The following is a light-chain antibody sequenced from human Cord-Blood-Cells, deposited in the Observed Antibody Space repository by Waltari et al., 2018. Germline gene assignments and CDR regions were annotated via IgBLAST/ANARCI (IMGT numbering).Light chain of an antibody. J-gene: IGKJ4*01. CDR1: QDISNY. V-gene: IGKV1-33*01. CDR2: DAS. CDR3: QQYDKGLT. Sequence: DIQMTQSPSSLSASVGDRVTITCQASQDISNYLNWYQPKPGKAPKHLIYDASNLETGVPSRFSGSGSGTDFTFTISSLQPEDIATYYCQQYDKGLTFGGGTKVEIK.